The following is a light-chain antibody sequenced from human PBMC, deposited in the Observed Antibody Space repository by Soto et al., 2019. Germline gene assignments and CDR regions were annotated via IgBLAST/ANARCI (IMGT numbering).Light chain of an antibody. V-gene: IGLV5-45*01. J-gene: IGLJ3*02. CDR1: SGINVGTYR. CDR3: MIWHSSAWV. Sequence: QLVLTQPASLSASPGASASLTCTLRSGINVGTYRIYWYQQKPGSPPQYLLRYKSVSDKQQGSGVPSRFSGSKDASANAGILLISGLQFEDEADYYCMIWHSSAWVFGGGTKLTVL. CDR2: YKSVSDK.